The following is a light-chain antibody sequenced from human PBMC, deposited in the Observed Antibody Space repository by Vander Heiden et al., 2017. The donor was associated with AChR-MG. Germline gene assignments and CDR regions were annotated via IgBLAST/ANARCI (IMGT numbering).Light chain of an antibody. J-gene: IGKJ1*01. CDR1: QSVGSSY. CDR3: QQYDSSPWT. V-gene: IGKV3-20*01. Sequence: EVVLTQSPGTLSLSPGERAALSCRASQSVGSSYLAWYQRKAGQAPRLLIYAASSRATGIPDRFSGSGSGTDLTLTISRLEPEDFAVYYCQQYDSSPWTFGQGTKVEI. CDR2: AAS.